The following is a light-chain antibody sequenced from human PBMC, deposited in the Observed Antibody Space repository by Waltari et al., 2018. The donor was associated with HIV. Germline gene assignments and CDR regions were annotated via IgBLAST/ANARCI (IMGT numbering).Light chain of an antibody. CDR1: SSDVGGYEY. V-gene: IGLV2-8*01. CDR2: EVN. J-gene: IGLJ6*01. Sequence: QSALTQPPSASGSLGQSVTISCTGTSSDVGGYEYVSWYQHHPDKAPKLIIYEVNKRPSGVPDRFSGSKSANTASLTVAGLQDDDEAHYYCASYGDTNRVLFGGGTRVTVL. CDR3: ASYGDTNRVL.